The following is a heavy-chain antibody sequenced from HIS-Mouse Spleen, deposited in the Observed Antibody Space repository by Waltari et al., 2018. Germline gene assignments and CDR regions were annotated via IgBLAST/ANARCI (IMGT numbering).Heavy chain of an antibody. J-gene: IGHJ3*02. CDR2: IYHSGST. CDR3: ARNLLSSSWYYAFDI. V-gene: IGHV4-30-2*01. D-gene: IGHD6-13*01. CDR1: GCSISRGGYS. Sequence: QLQLQESGSGLVKPSQTLSLTCAVSGCSISRGGYSWIWIRQPPGKGLEWIGYIYHSGSTYYNPSLKSRVTISVDRSKNQFSLKLSSVTAADTAVYYCARNLLSSSWYYAFDIWGQGTMVTVSS.